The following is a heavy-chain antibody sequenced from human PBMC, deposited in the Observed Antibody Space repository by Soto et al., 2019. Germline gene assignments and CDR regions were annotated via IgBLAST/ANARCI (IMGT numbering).Heavy chain of an antibody. D-gene: IGHD1-26*01. J-gene: IGHJ6*02. Sequence: GGSLRLSCAASGFTFSSYAMSWVRQAPGKGLEWVSAISISGGSTYYADSVKGRFTISRDNSKNTLYLQMNSLRAEDTAGYYCTKDDSHISGLAGSRGMDVWGQGTTVTVSS. CDR1: GFTFSSYA. V-gene: IGHV3-23*01. CDR2: ISISGGST. CDR3: TKDDSHISGLAGSRGMDV.